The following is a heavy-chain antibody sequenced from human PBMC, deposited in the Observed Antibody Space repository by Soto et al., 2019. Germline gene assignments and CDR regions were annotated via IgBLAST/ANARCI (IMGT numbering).Heavy chain of an antibody. V-gene: IGHV2-26*01. CDR3: ARMTTATLPPHFDY. J-gene: IGHJ4*02. CDR2: IFSNDEK. D-gene: IGHD4-17*01. Sequence: QVTLKESGPVLVKPTETLTLTCTVSGFSLSNARMGVSWIRQPPGKALEWLAHIFSNDEKSYSTSLKSRLTISKDTSKSQVVLTMTNMDPVDTATYYCARMTTATLPPHFDYWGQGTLVTVSS. CDR1: GFSLSNARMG.